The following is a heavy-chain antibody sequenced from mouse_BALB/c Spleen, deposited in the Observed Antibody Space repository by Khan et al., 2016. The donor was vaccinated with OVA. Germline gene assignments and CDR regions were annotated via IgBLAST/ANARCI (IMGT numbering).Heavy chain of an antibody. J-gene: IGHJ4*01. CDR3: ARSLADYHAMDY. V-gene: IGHV5-9-3*01. Sequence: EVELVESGGGLVKPGGSLKLSCSASGFTFSNYAMSWVRQTPEKRLECVATISTGGHYTFYPDSVKGRFTISRDNAKNTLYLQMSSLRSEDTAMYYCARSLADYHAMDYWGQGTSVTVSS. CDR2: ISTGGHYT. D-gene: IGHD3-3*01. CDR1: GFTFSNYA.